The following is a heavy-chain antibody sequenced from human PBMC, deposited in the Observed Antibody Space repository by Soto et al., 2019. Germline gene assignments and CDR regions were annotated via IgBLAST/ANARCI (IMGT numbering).Heavy chain of an antibody. CDR3: ANSGWYNPDGYFQH. CDR1: TNYA. Sequence: EVQLLESGGGLVQPGGSLRISCAASTNYAMSWVRQAPGKGLEWVSGISGSGGSTYYADSVKGRFTISRDNSKNTLYLQMNSLRAEDTAVYYCANSGWYNPDGYFQHWGQGTLVTVSS. J-gene: IGHJ1*01. CDR2: ISGSGGST. D-gene: IGHD6-19*01. V-gene: IGHV3-23*01.